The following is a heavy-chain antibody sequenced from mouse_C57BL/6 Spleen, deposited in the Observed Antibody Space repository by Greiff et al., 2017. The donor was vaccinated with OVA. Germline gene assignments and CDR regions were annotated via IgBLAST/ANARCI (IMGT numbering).Heavy chain of an antibody. D-gene: IGHD1-1*01. CDR3: ARNPSRSYEDY. V-gene: IGHV1-50*01. CDR1: GYTFTSYW. J-gene: IGHJ2*01. CDR2: IDPSDSYT. Sequence: QVQLQQPGAELVKPGASVTLSCKASGYTFTSYWMQWVKQRPGQGLEWIGEIDPSDSYTNYNQKFKGKATLTVDTSSSTAYMQLSSLTSEDSAVYYCARNPSRSYEDYWGQGTTLTVSS.